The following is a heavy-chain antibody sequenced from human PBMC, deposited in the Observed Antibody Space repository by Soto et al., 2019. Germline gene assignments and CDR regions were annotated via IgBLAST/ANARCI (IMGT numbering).Heavy chain of an antibody. J-gene: IGHJ4*02. D-gene: IGHD2-2*01. Sequence: SETLSLTCTVSGGSISSSSYYWGWIRQPPGKGLEWIGSIYYSGSTYYNPSLKSRVTISVDTSKNQFSLKLSSVTAADTAVYYCARQPLVVVPAAIAVDYWGQGTLVTVSS. CDR3: ARQPLVVVPAAIAVDY. CDR2: IYYSGST. CDR1: GGSISSSSYY. V-gene: IGHV4-39*01.